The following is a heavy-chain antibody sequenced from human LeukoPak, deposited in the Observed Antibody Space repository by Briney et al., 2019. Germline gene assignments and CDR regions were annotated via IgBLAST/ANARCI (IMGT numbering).Heavy chain of an antibody. V-gene: IGHV3-30*04. J-gene: IGHJ4*02. CDR2: ISYDGSIK. D-gene: IGHD6-13*01. CDR3: AREVKGYSTGWYERPMNF. CDR1: GFTFSSYA. Sequence: PGRSLRLSCAASGFTFSSYAMHWVRQAPGKGLEWVAAISYDGSIKYSADSVKGRFTISRDNSKNALYLQMNSLRPDDTAVYFCAREVKGYSTGWYERPMNFWGQGTLVTVSS.